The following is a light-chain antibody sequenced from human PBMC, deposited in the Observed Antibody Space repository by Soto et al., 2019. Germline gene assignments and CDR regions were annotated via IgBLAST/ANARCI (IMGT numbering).Light chain of an antibody. J-gene: IGLJ1*01. CDR1: SSDVGGYNY. CDR2: EVS. CDR3: SSYTSSSIDYV. Sequence: QSALTQPASVSGSPGQSITISCTGTSSDVGGYNYVSWYQQDPGKAPKLMIYEVSNRPSGVSNRFSGSKSGNTASLTISGLQAEDEADYYCSSYTSSSIDYVFGTGTNLTVL. V-gene: IGLV2-14*01.